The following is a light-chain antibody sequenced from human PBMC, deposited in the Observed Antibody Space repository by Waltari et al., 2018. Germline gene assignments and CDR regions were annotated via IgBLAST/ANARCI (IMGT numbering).Light chain of an antibody. CDR2: AAS. V-gene: IGKV1-39*01. CDR3: QQSYTTLT. J-gene: IGKJ4*01. Sequence: DVQMTQSPSSLSASVGDSVTITCRASQSIAHYLNWDQQKPGKVPKLLIYAASSLHSGVPSRFSGSGSGTEFTLTITNLQPEDFATYYCQQSYTTLTFGGGTKVE. CDR1: QSIAHY.